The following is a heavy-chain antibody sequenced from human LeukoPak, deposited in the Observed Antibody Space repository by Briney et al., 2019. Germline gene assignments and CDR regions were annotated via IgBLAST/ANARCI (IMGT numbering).Heavy chain of an antibody. D-gene: IGHD2-2*01. CDR2: IKQDGNDR. CDR3: ARSGTRGDASDI. V-gene: IGHV3-7*03. Sequence: GGSLRLSCAASGFTFSSYGMHWVRQAPGKGLEWVANIKQDGNDRYYVDSVKGRFTISRDNALNSLFLQMNSLRAEDTGIYYCARSGTRGDASDIWGQGTLVTVSS. CDR1: GFTFSSYG. J-gene: IGHJ3*02.